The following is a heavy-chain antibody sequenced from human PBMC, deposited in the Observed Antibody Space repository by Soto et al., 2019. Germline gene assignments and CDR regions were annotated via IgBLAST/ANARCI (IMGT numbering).Heavy chain of an antibody. D-gene: IGHD3-10*01. J-gene: IGHJ6*02. CDR3: ARVQGRWYGSGSYQGMDV. CDR2: IWFDGSNE. V-gene: IGHV3-33*01. Sequence: QVQLVASGGGVVQPGRSLRLSCAASGFTFRNYGMYWVRQAPGKGLEWVAVIWFDGSNENYADSVKGRFTVSRDNSKNTVYLQMNSLRAEDTAVYYCARVQGRWYGSGSYQGMDVWGQGTTVTVSS. CDR1: GFTFRNYG.